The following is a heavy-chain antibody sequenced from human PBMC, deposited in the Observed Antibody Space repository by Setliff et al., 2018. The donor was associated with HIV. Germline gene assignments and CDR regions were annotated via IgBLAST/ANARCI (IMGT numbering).Heavy chain of an antibody. CDR2: IYHSGST. J-gene: IGHJ6*03. Sequence: SETLSLTCAVSGYSISSGYYWGWIRQPPGKGLEWIGSIYHSGSTYYNPSLKSRVTISEDTSKNQFSLKLGSVTAADTAVYYCARVSSTYWYSIFRNYYYHMDVWGIGTTVTVSS. CDR3: ARVSSTYWYSIFRNYYYHMDV. D-gene: IGHD2-8*02. V-gene: IGHV4-38-2*01. CDR1: GYSISSGYY.